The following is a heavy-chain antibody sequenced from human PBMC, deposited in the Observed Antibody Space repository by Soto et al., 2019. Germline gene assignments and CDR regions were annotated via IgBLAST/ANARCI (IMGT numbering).Heavy chain of an antibody. CDR2: IYYSGST. CDR3: ATNTGGDYYDSINYSLKF. J-gene: IGHJ4*02. V-gene: IGHV4-61*01. CDR1: GGSVSSVNYY. Sequence: QVQLQESGPRLVKPSETLSLTCTVSGGSVSSVNYYWSWIRQPPGKGLERIGNIYYSGSTHYSPSLKSRVTRSVDASKNQFSLKLSSVIAADTAVYYCATNTGGDYYDSINYSLKFWSQGRLVTVAS. D-gene: IGHD3-22*01.